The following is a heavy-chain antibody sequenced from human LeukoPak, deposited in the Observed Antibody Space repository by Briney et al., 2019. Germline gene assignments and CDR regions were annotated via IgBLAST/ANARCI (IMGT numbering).Heavy chain of an antibody. CDR1: GFTFSSYE. J-gene: IGHJ4*02. D-gene: IGHD3-22*01. Sequence: PGGSLRLSCAASGFTFSSYEMAWVRQAPGEGLEWVSYTSSGGSTIYYADSVKGRFTISRDNAKNSLYLQMNSLIAEDTAVYYCARITVVITYFDYWGQGALVTVSS. CDR2: TSSGGSTI. CDR3: ARITVVITYFDY. V-gene: IGHV3-48*03.